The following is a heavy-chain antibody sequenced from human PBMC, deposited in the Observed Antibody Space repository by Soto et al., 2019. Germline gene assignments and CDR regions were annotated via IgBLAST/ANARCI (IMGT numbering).Heavy chain of an antibody. D-gene: IGHD3-22*01. CDR2: IGDTGRTI. Sequence: QVQLVESGGGLVKPGGSLRLSCAASGFTFSDYYMSWIRQAPGKGLEGFPYIGDTGRTIYYPDSLRGRFTISRDNAKTSLYLQINSLRAEDTAVYYCARVDNRRMPMTGVPFDHWGQGTLVTVSS. CDR1: GFTFSDYY. CDR3: ARVDNRRMPMTGVPFDH. V-gene: IGHV3-11*01. J-gene: IGHJ4*02.